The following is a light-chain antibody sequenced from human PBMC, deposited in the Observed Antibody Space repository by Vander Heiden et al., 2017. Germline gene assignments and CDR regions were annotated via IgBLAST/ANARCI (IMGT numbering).Light chain of an antibody. CDR2: WAS. CDR3: QQYYNIPRT. J-gene: IGKJ1*01. CDR1: QSVLSSSNNKNY. V-gene: IGKV4-1*01. Sequence: DIVMTQSPDSLAVSRGERATINCKSSQSVLSSSNNKNYLTWFQQKPGQPPKLLIYWASTRESGVPDRFSGSGSGTDFTLTISSLQAEDVAVYYCQQYYNIPRTFGQGTKVEIK.